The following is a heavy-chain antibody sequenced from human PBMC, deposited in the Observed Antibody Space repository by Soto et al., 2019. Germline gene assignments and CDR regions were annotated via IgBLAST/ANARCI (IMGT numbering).Heavy chain of an antibody. J-gene: IGHJ4*02. CDR3: ARKSSGSQPSLYY. D-gene: IGHD3-10*01. CDR1: GYNSTSYW. Sequence: GESLKISCQAAGYNSTSYWSGWVRPMPGKGLELGGLIYLGDSDTRYRPSFQGEATISADKCISSAYLQWSSLKASDTAMYYCARKSSGSQPSLYYCGQGTLGAVSS. CDR2: IYLGDSDT. V-gene: IGHV5-51*01.